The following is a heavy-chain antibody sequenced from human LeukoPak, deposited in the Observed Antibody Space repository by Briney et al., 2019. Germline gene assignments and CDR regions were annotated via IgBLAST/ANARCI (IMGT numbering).Heavy chain of an antibody. V-gene: IGHV3-74*01. J-gene: IGHJ4*02. D-gene: IGHD1-26*01. CDR2: INTDGSST. CDR1: GFTFSGYW. CDR3: ARDPPEWELPQDY. Sequence: GGSLRLSCAASGFTFSGYWMHWVRQAPGKGLVWVSRINTDGSSTSYADSVKSRFTISRDDAKNTLYLQMNSLRAEDTAVYYCARDPPEWELPQDYWGRGTLVAVSS.